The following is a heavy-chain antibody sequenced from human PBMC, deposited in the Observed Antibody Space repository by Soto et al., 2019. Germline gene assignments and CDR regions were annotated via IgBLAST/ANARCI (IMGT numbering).Heavy chain of an antibody. V-gene: IGHV3-11*06. CDR3: ARSIRATSPLNF. Sequence: PGGSLRLSCEASGFTFTDYHMSWIRQAPGKGLEWVALISETGSHTAYAESVKGRFTISRDNARPSVFLQMNSLRSDDTAVYFCARSIRATSPLNFWGQGTQVTVSS. CDR1: GFTFTDYH. CDR2: ISETGSHT. J-gene: IGHJ4*02.